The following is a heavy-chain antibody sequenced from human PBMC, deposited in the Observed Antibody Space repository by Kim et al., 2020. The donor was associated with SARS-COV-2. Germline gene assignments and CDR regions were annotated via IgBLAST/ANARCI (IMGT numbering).Heavy chain of an antibody. V-gene: IGHV1-8*01. CDR3: ARDRDYYDSSGYYNWFDP. D-gene: IGHD3-22*01. CDR1: GYTFTSYD. CDR2: MNPNSGNT. Sequence: ASVKVSCKASGYTFTSYDINWVRQATGQGLEWMGWMNPNSGNTGYAQKFQGRVTMTRNTSISTAYMELSSLRSEDTAVYYCARDRDYYDSSGYYNWFDPWGQGTLVTVSS. J-gene: IGHJ5*02.